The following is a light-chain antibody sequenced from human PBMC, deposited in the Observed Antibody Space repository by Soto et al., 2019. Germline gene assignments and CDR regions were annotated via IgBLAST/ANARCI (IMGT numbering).Light chain of an antibody. J-gene: IGLJ2*01. CDR3: SSFTSKSSLI. CDR2: EVR. Sequence: QSALTQPASVSGSPGQSITISCAGTMRDVGGYNLVSWYQQHPGRAPQLILYEVRNRPSGISFRFSGSKSGNTASLTISGLQAEDEADYYCSSFTSKSSLIFGGGTK. V-gene: IGLV2-14*01. CDR1: MRDVGGYNL.